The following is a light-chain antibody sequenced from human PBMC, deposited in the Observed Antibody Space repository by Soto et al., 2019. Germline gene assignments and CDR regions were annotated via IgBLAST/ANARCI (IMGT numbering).Light chain of an antibody. CDR2: DVT. CDR1: SADVGTSSF. Sequence: QSALTQPASVSGSPGQSITISCTGISADVGTSSFVSWYQHHPGKAPRLIIYDVTDRPSGVSNRFSGSKSGDTASLTISGLQAEDEADYYCTSYRRGPLYVFGTGTKVTVL. CDR3: TSYRRGPLYV. J-gene: IGLJ1*01. V-gene: IGLV2-14*03.